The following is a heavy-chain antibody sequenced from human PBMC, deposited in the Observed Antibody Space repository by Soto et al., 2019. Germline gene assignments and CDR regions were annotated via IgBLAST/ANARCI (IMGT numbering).Heavy chain of an antibody. CDR2: ISGSGIST. CDR3: AKEPVGPDWYFDL. V-gene: IGHV3-23*01. Sequence: DVQPLESGGGLVQPGGSLRLSCAASGFTFRSYAMSWVRQAPGKGLEWVSGISGSGISTHYADSVKGRFTVSRDNSKNTLYLQMNSLRAEDTAVYNCAKEPVGPDWYFDLWGRGTLVTVSS. J-gene: IGHJ2*01. CDR1: GFTFRSYA.